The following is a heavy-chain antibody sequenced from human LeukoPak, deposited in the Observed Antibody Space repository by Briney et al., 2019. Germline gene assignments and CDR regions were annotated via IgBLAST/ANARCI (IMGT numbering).Heavy chain of an antibody. CDR1: GFTFSSYG. CDR3: AKDYYGSGSPLDY. J-gene: IGHJ4*01. D-gene: IGHD3-10*01. V-gene: IGHV3-30*18. CDR2: ISYDGSNK. Sequence: GGSLRLSCAASGFTFSSYGMHWVRQAPGKGLEWVAVISYDGSNKYYADSVKGRFTISRDNSKNTLYLQMNSLRAEDTAVYYCAKDYYGSGSPLDYWGHGTLVTVSS.